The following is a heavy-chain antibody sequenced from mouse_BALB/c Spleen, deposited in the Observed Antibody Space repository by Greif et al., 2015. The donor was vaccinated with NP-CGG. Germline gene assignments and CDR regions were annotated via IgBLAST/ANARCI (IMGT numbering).Heavy chain of an antibody. J-gene: IGHJ4*01. Sequence: VQLQQSGPSLVKPSQTLSLTCSVTGDSITSGYWNWIRKFPGNKLEYMGYISYSGSTYYNPSLKSRISITRDTSKNQYYLQLNSVTTEDTATYYCARDGYDVPYYYAMDYWGQGTSVTVSS. V-gene: IGHV3-8*02. D-gene: IGHD2-2*01. CDR3: ARDGYDVPYYYAMDY. CDR1: GDSITSGY. CDR2: ISYSGST.